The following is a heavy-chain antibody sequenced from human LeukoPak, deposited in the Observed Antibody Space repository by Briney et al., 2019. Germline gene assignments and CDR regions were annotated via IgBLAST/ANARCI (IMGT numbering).Heavy chain of an antibody. CDR3: ARHKPWGRFDP. CDR2: IYYSGST. D-gene: IGHD7-27*01. J-gene: IGHJ5*02. V-gene: IGHV4-59*08. Sequence: PSETLSLTCTVSGGSISSYYWSWIRQPPGKGLEWIGYIYYSGSTNYNPSLKSRVTISVDTSQNQFSLKLSSVTAADTAVYYCARHKPWGRFDPWGQGTLVTVSS. CDR1: GGSISSYY.